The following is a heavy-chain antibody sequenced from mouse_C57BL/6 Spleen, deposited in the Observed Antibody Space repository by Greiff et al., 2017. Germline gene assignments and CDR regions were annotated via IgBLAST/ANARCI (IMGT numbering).Heavy chain of an antibody. CDR2: INPGSGGT. CDR3: ARGEYGGDYAMDY. V-gene: IGHV1-54*01. J-gene: IGHJ4*01. Sequence: QVQLQQSGAELVRPGTSVKVSCTASGYAFTNYLIEWVKQRPGQGLEWIGMINPGSGGTNSNEKFKGKATLTADKSSSTAYMQLSRLTSEASAVXFCARGEYGGDYAMDYWGQGTSVTVSS. CDR1: GYAFTNYL. D-gene: IGHD2-13*01.